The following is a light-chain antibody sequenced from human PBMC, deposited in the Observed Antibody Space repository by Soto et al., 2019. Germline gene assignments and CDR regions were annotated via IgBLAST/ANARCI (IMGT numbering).Light chain of an antibody. J-gene: IGKJ5*01. Sequence: EIVLTQSPAPLSLSPGERATLSWRASQSISNYLAWYQHKPGQAPRLLIYDASNRATATPPRFSGSGSGTDFTLTISSLEPEDFAVYYCQQRSAGVTFGQGTRLEIK. CDR1: QSISNY. CDR2: DAS. V-gene: IGKV3-11*01. CDR3: QQRSAGVT.